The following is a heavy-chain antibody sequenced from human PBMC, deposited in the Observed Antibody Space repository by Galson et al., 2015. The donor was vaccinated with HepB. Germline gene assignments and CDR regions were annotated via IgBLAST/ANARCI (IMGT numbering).Heavy chain of an antibody. CDR2: IHPNSGAT. CDR1: GYTFTDYH. CDR3: ARDEYCSGDMCHDV. Sequence: SVKVSCKASGYTFTDYHLHWVRQVPGQGLEWMGRIHPNSGATNYVQSFQGRVTMTRDTSINTVYMDLSRLTSDDTAVYYYARDEYCSGDMCHDVWGQGTTVTVSS. V-gene: IGHV1-2*06. J-gene: IGHJ6*02. D-gene: IGHD2-15*01.